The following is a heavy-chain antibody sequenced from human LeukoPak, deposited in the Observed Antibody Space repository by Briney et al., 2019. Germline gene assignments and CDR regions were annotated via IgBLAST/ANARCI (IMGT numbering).Heavy chain of an antibody. CDR3: ARGGTNFDD. J-gene: IGHJ4*02. CDR2: ISSSRSYT. Sequence: GGSLRLSCAASGFAFSSYSMNWVRQAPGKGLEWVSSISSSRSYTYYADSVRGRFTISRDNSKNSLYLQMNSLRAEDTAVYYCARGGTNFDDWGQGTLVTVSS. CDR1: GFAFSSYS. V-gene: IGHV3-21*01. D-gene: IGHD1-26*01.